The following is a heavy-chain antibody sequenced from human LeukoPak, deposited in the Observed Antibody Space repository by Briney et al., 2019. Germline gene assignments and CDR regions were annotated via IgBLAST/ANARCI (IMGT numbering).Heavy chain of an antibody. Sequence: GASVKVSCKASGYTFTSYGISWVRQAPGQGLEWMGWISAYNGNTNYAQKLQGRVTMTTDTSTSTAYMELRSLRSDDTAVHYCATGQILVGAQDYFDYWGQGTLVTVSS. V-gene: IGHV1-18*01. J-gene: IGHJ4*02. CDR3: ATGQILVGAQDYFDY. CDR1: GYTFTSYG. D-gene: IGHD1-26*01. CDR2: ISAYNGNT.